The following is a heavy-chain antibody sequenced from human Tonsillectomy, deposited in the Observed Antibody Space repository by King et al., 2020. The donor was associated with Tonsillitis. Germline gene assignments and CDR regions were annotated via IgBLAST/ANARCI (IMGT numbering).Heavy chain of an antibody. CDR2: ISASSSYI. CDR1: GFAFRRYG. CDR3: ARDLAPYVYYYGMDV. D-gene: IGHD3-10*02. J-gene: IGHJ6*02. V-gene: IGHV3-21*01. Sequence: PLVPSGGGLVPPGGSLRLSCAASGFAFRRYGLNWVRQAPGPGLEWVSFISASSSYISYAASVKGRFTISRDNAKTSLSLQMNGLRAADTAVYYCARDLAPYVYYYGMDVWGQGTTVTVSS.